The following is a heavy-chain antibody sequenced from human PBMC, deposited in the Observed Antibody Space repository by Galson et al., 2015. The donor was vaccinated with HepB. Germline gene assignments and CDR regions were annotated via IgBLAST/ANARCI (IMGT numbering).Heavy chain of an antibody. Sequence: SLRLSCAASGFTFSGSAMHWVRQASGKGLEWVGRIRSKANSYATAYAASVKGRFTISRDDSKNTAYLQMNSLKTEDTAVYYCTSFTSSTREATWGQGTLVTVSS. J-gene: IGHJ5*02. V-gene: IGHV3-73*01. D-gene: IGHD2-2*01. CDR3: TSFTSSTREAT. CDR1: GFTFSGSA. CDR2: IRSKANSYAT.